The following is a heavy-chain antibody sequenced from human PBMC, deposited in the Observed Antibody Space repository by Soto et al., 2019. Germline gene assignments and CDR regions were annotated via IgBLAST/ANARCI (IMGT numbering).Heavy chain of an antibody. CDR3: AAEDVGYSRGWYYFDY. D-gene: IGHD6-19*01. V-gene: IGHV1-58*01. Sequence: SGKVCCKASWFTFASSGVQWGRQARGQRLEWMGWIVVGRGNTNYAQKFQERVTITRDMSTSTAYMELSSLRSEDTAVYYCAAEDVGYSRGWYYFDYWGQGTLVTVSS. J-gene: IGHJ4*02. CDR1: WFTFASSG. CDR2: IVVGRGNT.